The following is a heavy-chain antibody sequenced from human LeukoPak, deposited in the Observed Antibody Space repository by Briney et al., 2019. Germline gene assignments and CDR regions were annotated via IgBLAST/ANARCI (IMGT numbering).Heavy chain of an antibody. Sequence: ASVTVSCKASGYTFTAYYMHWVRQAPGQGLEWMGWISPNSDGTNYAHKFQGRVTMTKDTSINTAYMELSGLRSDDTAVYFCARNLSSSSAYWGQGTLVTVSS. D-gene: IGHD6-6*01. CDR3: ARNLSSSSAY. CDR1: GYTFTAYY. J-gene: IGHJ4*02. V-gene: IGHV1-2*07. CDR2: ISPNSDGT.